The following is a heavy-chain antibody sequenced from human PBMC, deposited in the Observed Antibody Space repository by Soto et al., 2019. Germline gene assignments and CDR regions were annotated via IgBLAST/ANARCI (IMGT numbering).Heavy chain of an antibody. J-gene: IGHJ4*02. CDR2: ISSSAGNI. CDR1: GFTFSDYY. D-gene: IGHD3-10*01. CDR3: ARDTYGSGRTSDW. V-gene: IGHV3-11*01. Sequence: QLQLVESGGRLVKPGGSLRLSCAASGFTFSDYYMSWFRQAPGKGLEWVSYISSSAGNIYYADSVKGRFTISRDNAQNSLYLQMSSLRGEDTALYYWARDTYGSGRTSDWWGQGTLVTVSS.